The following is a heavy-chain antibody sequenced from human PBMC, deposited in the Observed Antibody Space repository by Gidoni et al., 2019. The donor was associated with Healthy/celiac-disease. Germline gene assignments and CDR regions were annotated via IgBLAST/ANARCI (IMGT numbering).Heavy chain of an antibody. CDR2: IYYSGST. D-gene: IGHD5-18*01. V-gene: IGHV4-39*07. J-gene: IGHJ2*01. CDR1: GGSISSRSYY. Sequence: QLQLQESGPGLVKPSETLSLTCTVSGGSISSRSYYWGWVRQPPGKGLEWIGSIYYSGSTYYNPSLKSRVTISVDTSKNQFSLKLSSVTAADTAVYYCASVVDTAMVDSFHWYFDLWGRGTLVTVSS. CDR3: ASVVDTAMVDSFHWYFDL.